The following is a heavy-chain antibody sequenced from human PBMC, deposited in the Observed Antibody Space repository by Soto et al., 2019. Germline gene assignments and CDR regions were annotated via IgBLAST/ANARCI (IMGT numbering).Heavy chain of an antibody. D-gene: IGHD3-10*01. CDR1: GGSFSGHY. J-gene: IGHJ6*02. CDR2: INHSGST. Sequence: SETLSLTCAVYGGSFSGHYWSWIRQPPGKGLEWIGEINHSGSTNYNPSLKSRVTISVDTSKNQFSLKLSSVTAADTAVYYCARGMVRGVIITWYYYYYGMDVWGQGTTVTVSS. CDR3: ARGMVRGVIITWYYYYYGMDV. V-gene: IGHV4-34*01.